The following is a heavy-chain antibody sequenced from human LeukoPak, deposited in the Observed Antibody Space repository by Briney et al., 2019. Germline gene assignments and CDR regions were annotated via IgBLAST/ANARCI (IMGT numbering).Heavy chain of an antibody. D-gene: IGHD3-16*01. Sequence: SKTLSLTCTVSGGSISSSSYYCGWIRQPPGKWLEWIGCIYYSGSTYYNPSLKSRVTISVDTSKNQFSLKLSSVTAADTAVYYCARLPFSTGESEHFDYWGQGTLVTVSS. CDR1: GGSISSSSYY. J-gene: IGHJ4*02. CDR2: IYYSGST. CDR3: ARLPFSTGESEHFDY. V-gene: IGHV4-39*01.